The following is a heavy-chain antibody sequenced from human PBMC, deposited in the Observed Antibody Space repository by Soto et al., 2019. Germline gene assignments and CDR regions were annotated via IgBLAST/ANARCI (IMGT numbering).Heavy chain of an antibody. CDR3: AKGKYYYYYGMDV. Sequence: PGGSLRLSCAASGFTFSSYGMHWVRQALGKGLEWVAVISYDGSNKYYADSVKGRFTISRDNSKNTLYLQMNSLRAEDTAVYYCAKGKYYYYYGMDVWGQGTTVTVSS. CDR2: ISYDGSNK. V-gene: IGHV3-30*18. CDR1: GFTFSSYG. J-gene: IGHJ6*02.